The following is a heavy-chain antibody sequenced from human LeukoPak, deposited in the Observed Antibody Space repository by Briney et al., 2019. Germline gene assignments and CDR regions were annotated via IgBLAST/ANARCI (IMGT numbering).Heavy chain of an antibody. CDR3: ARVGPICDFWSGYYGHYDYMDV. J-gene: IGHJ6*03. D-gene: IGHD3-3*01. Sequence: PSETLSLTCTVSGGSISSYYWSWIRQPAGKGLEWIGRIYTSGSTNYNPSLKSRVTMSVDTSKNQFSLKLSSVTAADTAVYYCARVGPICDFWSGYYGHYDYMDVWGKGATVTVSS. CDR1: GGSISSYY. CDR2: IYTSGST. V-gene: IGHV4-4*07.